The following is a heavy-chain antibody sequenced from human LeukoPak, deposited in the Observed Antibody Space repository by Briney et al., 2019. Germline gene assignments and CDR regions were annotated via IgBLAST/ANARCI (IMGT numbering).Heavy chain of an antibody. CDR1: GFTFGDYA. J-gene: IGHJ1*01. CDR2: IRSKAYGGTT. D-gene: IGHD3-22*01. V-gene: IGHV3-49*04. Sequence: GGSLRLSCTASGFTFGDYAMSWVRQAPGKGLEWVGFIRSKAYGGTTECAASVKGRFTISRDDSKSIAYLQMNSLKTEDTAVYYCTRYYYDGSGYLSAEYFQHWGQGTLVTVSS. CDR3: TRYYYDGSGYLSAEYFQH.